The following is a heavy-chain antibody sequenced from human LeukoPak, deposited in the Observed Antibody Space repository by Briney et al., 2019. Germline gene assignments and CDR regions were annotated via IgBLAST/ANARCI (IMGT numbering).Heavy chain of an antibody. CDR2: IKSKTDGGTT. D-gene: IGHD3-10*01. V-gene: IGHV3-15*01. Sequence: PGGSLTLSCAASGFTFSNAWMSWVRQAPGKGLEWVGRIKSKTDGGTTDYAAPVKGRFTISRDDSKNTLYLQMNSLKSEETAVYYCASVVRGVFDYWGQGTLVTVSS. CDR3: ASVVRGVFDY. CDR1: GFTFSNAW. J-gene: IGHJ4*02.